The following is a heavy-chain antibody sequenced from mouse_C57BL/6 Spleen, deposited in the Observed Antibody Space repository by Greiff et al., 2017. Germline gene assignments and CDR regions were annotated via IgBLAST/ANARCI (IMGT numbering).Heavy chain of an antibody. D-gene: IGHD1-1*01. CDR1: GFNIKDDY. CDR3: TTPGVGLDY. Sequence: EVMLVESGAELVRPGASVKLSCTASGFNIKDDYMHWVKQRPEQGLEWIGWIDPENGDTEYASKFQGKATITADTSSNTAYLQLSSLTSEDTAVYYCTTPGVGLDYWGQGTTLTVSS. V-gene: IGHV14-4*01. CDR2: IDPENGDT. J-gene: IGHJ2*01.